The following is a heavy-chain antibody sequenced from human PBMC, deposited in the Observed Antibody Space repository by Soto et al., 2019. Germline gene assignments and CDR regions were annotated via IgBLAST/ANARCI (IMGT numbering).Heavy chain of an antibody. CDR1: GGTFSSYA. CDR2: IIPIFGTA. Sequence: ASVKVSFKASGGTFSSYAISWVRQAPGQGLEWMGGIIPIFGTANYAQKFQGRVTITADESTSTAYMELSSLRSEDTAVYYCARGRLRLGELSTSYYYYGMDVWGQGTTVTVSS. J-gene: IGHJ6*02. CDR3: ARGRLRLGELSTSYYYYGMDV. V-gene: IGHV1-69*13. D-gene: IGHD3-16*02.